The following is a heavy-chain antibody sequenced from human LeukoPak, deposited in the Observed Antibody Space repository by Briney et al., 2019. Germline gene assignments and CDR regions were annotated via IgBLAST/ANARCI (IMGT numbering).Heavy chain of an antibody. J-gene: IGHJ3*02. V-gene: IGHV1-69*01. Sequence: GSSVKVSCKASGGTFSSYAISWVRQAPGQGLEWMGGIIPIFGTANYAQKFQGRVTITADESTSTAYMELSRLRSEDTAVYYCARGYCSSTSCHRGAFDIWGQGTMVTVSS. CDR1: GGTFSSYA. D-gene: IGHD2-2*01. CDR2: IIPIFGTA. CDR3: ARGYCSSTSCHRGAFDI.